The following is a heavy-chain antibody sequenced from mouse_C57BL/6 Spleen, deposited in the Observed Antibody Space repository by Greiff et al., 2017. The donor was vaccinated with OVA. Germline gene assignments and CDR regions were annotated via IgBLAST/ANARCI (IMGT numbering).Heavy chain of an antibody. CDR1: GFSLTSYG. J-gene: IGHJ4*01. CDR3: ARMDDGYYAYAMDY. CDR2: IWSGGST. Sequence: VKLMESGPGLVQPSQSLSITCTVSGFSLTSYGVHWVRQSPGKGLEWLGVIWSGGSTDYNAAFISRLSISKDNSKSQVFFKMNSLQADDTAIYYCARMDDGYYAYAMDYWGQGTSVTVSS. D-gene: IGHD2-3*01. V-gene: IGHV2-2*01.